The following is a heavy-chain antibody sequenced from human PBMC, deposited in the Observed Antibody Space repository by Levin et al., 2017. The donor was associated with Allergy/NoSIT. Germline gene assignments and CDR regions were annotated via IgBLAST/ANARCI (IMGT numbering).Heavy chain of an antibody. J-gene: IGHJ4*02. CDR1: GFTFSSYD. D-gene: IGHD6-19*01. CDR2: IGTAGDT. V-gene: IGHV3-13*04. Sequence: GESLKISCAASGFTFSSYDMHWVRQATGKGLEWVSAIGTAGDTYYPGSVKGRFTISRENAKNSLYLQMNSLRAGDTAVYYCARAPDSSGWYDYWGQGTLVTVSS. CDR3: ARAPDSSGWYDY.